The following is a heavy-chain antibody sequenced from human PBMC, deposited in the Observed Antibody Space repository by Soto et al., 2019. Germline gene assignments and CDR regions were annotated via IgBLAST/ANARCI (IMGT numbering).Heavy chain of an antibody. CDR2: ISYDGSNK. Sequence: QVYLVESGGGVVQPGRSLRLCCAVSGLTFSSYGMHWVRQAPGKGLEWVAVISYDGSNKYYADSVKGRFTISRDNSKNTVYLQMNSLRGEDTAVYYCAKSIPAEYYYDGVDAWGQGTTVTVSS. V-gene: IGHV3-30*18. CDR3: AKSIPAEYYYDGVDA. CDR1: GLTFSSYG. J-gene: IGHJ6*02. D-gene: IGHD6-13*01.